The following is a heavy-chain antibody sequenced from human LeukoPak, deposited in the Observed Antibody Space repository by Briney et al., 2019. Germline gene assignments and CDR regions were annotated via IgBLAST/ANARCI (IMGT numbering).Heavy chain of an antibody. D-gene: IGHD3-3*01. CDR2: IKHDGSEK. CDR3: ATDRGWRTSGYYLYYFEY. J-gene: IGHJ4*02. V-gene: IGHV3-7*01. Sequence: PGGSLRLSCAASGFIFSSYWMNWVRQAPGKGLEWVASIKHDGSEKYYVDSVRGRFTISRDNTMNSLYLQMSSLRAEDTAVYYCATDRGWRTSGYYLYYFEYWGQGTLVTYSS. CDR1: GFIFSSYW.